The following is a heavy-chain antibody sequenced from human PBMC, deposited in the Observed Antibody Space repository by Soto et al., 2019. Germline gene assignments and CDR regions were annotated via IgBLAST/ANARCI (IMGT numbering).Heavy chain of an antibody. J-gene: IGHJ4*02. D-gene: IGHD6-13*01. V-gene: IGHV1-46*04. CDR1: GYTFSTYY. Sequence: QVQLVQSGAEVKKPGASVKISCKASGYTFSTYYMHWVRQAPGQGLEWMGIIDVSGDITIYAQKLQSRVTMTRDTSTNTVYMELSSLRSEDTAVYYCARGAVSSSSFDYWGQGTLVTVSS. CDR3: ARGAVSSSSFDY. CDR2: IDVSGDIT.